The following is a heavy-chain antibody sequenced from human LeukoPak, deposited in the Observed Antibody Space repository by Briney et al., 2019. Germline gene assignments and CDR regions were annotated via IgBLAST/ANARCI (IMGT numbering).Heavy chain of an antibody. CDR3: ARDLAAVPAGLPAPGSP. V-gene: IGHV3-53*01. D-gene: IGHD6-13*01. Sequence: PGGSLRLSRVASGLSVNDNYMSWVRQGPGKGLEWVSVIYSGGTTHYAESVKGRFTISRDISKNTVYLQMNSLRVEDTAMYYCARDLAAVPAGLPAPGSPWGQGTMVSVSS. CDR2: IYSGGTT. J-gene: IGHJ3*01. CDR1: GLSVNDNY.